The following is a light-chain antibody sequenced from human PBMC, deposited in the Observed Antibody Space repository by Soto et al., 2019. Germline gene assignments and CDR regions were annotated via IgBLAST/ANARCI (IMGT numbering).Light chain of an antibody. CDR2: GVS. CDR1: QSVSSSY. Sequence: EIVLTQSPGTLSLSPGERATLSCRASQSVSSSYLAWYQQKPGQAPRLLIYGVSSRATGIPDRFSGSGSGTDFTLTISRLEPEDFVVYYCQQYGSSPFTFGPGTKVDIK. CDR3: QQYGSSPFT. J-gene: IGKJ3*01. V-gene: IGKV3-20*01.